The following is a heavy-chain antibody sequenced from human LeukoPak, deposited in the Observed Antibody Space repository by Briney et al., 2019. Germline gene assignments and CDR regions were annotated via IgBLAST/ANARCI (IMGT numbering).Heavy chain of an antibody. CDR2: IDYSGST. CDR1: GGSISSYY. J-gene: IGHJ4*02. V-gene: IGHV4-59*08. D-gene: IGHD3-10*01. CDR3: ARHGGYGSGSYYYFDY. Sequence: SETLSLTCTVSGGSISSYYWSWIRQPPGKGLEWIGYIDYSGSTNYNPSLKSRVIISVDTSKNQFSLKLSSVTAADTAVYYCARHGGYGSGSYYYFDYWGQGTLVTVSS.